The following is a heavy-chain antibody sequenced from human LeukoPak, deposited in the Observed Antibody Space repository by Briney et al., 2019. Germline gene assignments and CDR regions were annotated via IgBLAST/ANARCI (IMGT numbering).Heavy chain of an antibody. V-gene: IGHV3-23*01. CDR2: ITGGSGAK. CDR1: GFTFSSFA. J-gene: IGHJ4*02. Sequence: PGGSLRLSCTVSGFTFSSFAMSWVRQAPGKGLEWVSTITGGSGAKYYADSVKGRFTISRDNSKDTLYLQMHSLRAEDTAVYFCEKDTPLTTYTSGWSSNSFDYWGQGTLVAVSS. D-gene: IGHD6-19*01. CDR3: EKDTPLTTYTSGWSSNSFDY.